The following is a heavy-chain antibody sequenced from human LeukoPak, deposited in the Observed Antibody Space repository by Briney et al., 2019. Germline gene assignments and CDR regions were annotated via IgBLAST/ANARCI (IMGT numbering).Heavy chain of an antibody. J-gene: IGHJ4*02. Sequence: GGSLRLSCAASGFTASSNYMSWVRQAPGKGLEWVSVIYSGGSTYYADSVKGRFTISRDNSKNTLYLQMNSLRAEDTAVYYCVRASYYYGSGSYLDYWGQGTLVTVSS. CDR2: IYSGGST. V-gene: IGHV3-53*01. CDR1: GFTASSNY. D-gene: IGHD3-10*01. CDR3: VRASYYYGSGSYLDY.